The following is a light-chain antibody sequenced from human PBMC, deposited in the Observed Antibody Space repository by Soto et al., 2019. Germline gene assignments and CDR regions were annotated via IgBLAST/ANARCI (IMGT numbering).Light chain of an antibody. CDR2: ATS. CDR3: QKYNSAPLT. J-gene: IGKJ4*01. V-gene: IGKV1-27*01. Sequence: DVQMTQSPSSLSAFVGDRVTITCRASQGIAPYLAWFQQKPGKVPKLLIYATSTLQSGVPSRFSGSGSGAEFTLTINSLQPEDFGTYYCQKYNSAPLTFGGRTKVEIK. CDR1: QGIAPY.